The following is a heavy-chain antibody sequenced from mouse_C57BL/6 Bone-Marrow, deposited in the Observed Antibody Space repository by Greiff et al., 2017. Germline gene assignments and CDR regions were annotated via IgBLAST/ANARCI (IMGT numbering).Heavy chain of an antibody. V-gene: IGHV1-81*01. Sequence: QVQLQQSGAELARPGASVKLSCKASGYTFTSYGISWVKQRTGQGLEWIGEIYPRSGNTYYNEKFKGKATLTADKSSSTAYMELRSLTSEDSAVYFCARSGDYGSSPYAMDYWGQGTSVTVSS. J-gene: IGHJ4*01. CDR1: GYTFTSYG. D-gene: IGHD1-1*01. CDR3: ARSGDYGSSPYAMDY. CDR2: IYPRSGNT.